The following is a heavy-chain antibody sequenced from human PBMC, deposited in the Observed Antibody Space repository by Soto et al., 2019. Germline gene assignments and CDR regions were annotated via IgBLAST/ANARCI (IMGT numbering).Heavy chain of an antibody. D-gene: IGHD5-18*01. CDR1: GGTFSSYA. CDR2: IIPVFGTG. CDR3: ARVGGPGGYTYGLAY. J-gene: IGHJ4*02. Sequence: QVQLVQSGAEVKKPGSSVKVSCKASGGTFSSYAISWVRQAPGQGLEWMGGIIPVFGTGIYAQKCQGRVTITADKSTNTAYMELSSLRSEDTAVYFCARVGGPGGYTYGLAYWGQGTLVTVSS. V-gene: IGHV1-69*06.